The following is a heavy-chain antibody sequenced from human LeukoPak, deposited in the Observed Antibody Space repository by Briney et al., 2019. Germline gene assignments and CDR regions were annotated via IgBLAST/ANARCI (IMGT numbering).Heavy chain of an antibody. V-gene: IGHV3-48*04. CDR2: TSYDSSNI. CDR1: GFDFRLYS. Sequence: GGSLRLSCEASGFDFRLYSMNWVRQAPGKGLEWIAYTSYDSSNIYYAESVKGRFTISRDNAKNSLYLQMNSLRAEDTAVYYCARDGDYNWNYKSGFDYWGQGTLVTVSS. CDR3: ARDGDYNWNYKSGFDY. J-gene: IGHJ4*02. D-gene: IGHD1-7*01.